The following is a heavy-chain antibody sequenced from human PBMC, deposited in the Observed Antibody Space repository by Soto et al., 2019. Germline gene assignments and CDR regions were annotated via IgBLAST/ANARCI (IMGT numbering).Heavy chain of an antibody. V-gene: IGHV4-31*11. CDR1: GGSFTSDDW. Sequence: SETLSLTCAVSGGSFTSDDWWSWVRQHPGQGLEWIGDIYYNGNTYYSPSLKSRLTISIDTSKNQFSLKLSSVTAADPAMYYCARARLRAVYAFDFWGQGTMVTVSS. D-gene: IGHD4-17*01. CDR2: IYYNGNT. J-gene: IGHJ3*01. CDR3: ARARLRAVYAFDF.